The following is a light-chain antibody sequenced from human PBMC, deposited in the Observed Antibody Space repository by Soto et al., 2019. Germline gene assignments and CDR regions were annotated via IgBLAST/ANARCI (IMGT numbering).Light chain of an antibody. J-gene: IGKJ3*01. CDR2: KVS. V-gene: IGKV2-30*02. CDR1: QILLHTDGIAN. CDR3: IQRTHRPPFT. Sequence: MTQCPLPLPVTLGEPAAISCRSSQILLHTDGIANCSLFQQRPGPSPTRLIYKVSNRDSGGPDRFSGSGSGTDFTLKISSVEPEDVGVYYYIQRTHRPPFTFGPGTKVDI.